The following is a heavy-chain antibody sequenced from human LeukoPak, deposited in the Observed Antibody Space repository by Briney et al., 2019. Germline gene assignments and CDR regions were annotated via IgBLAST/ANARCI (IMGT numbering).Heavy chain of an antibody. CDR2: ISSSDSTI. Sequence: GGSLRLSCAASRFTFSSYEMNWVRQAPGKGLEWVSYISSSDSTIYYADSVKGRFTISRDNAKNSLHLQMNSLRAEDTAVYYCAREASCSSSTCYTGDWYFDLWGRGTLVTVSS. J-gene: IGHJ2*01. CDR1: RFTFSSYE. D-gene: IGHD2-2*02. CDR3: AREASCSSSTCYTGDWYFDL. V-gene: IGHV3-48*03.